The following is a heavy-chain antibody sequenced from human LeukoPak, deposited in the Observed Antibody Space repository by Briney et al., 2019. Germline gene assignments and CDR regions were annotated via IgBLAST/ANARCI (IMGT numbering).Heavy chain of an antibody. D-gene: IGHD2-21*01. J-gene: IGHJ4*02. CDR3: ARGIWSARTVDYYLDY. CDR1: GYTFSNYA. Sequence: WASVKASCKASGYTFSNYAIHWVRQAPGQRFEWMGWINAGNGHTKYSQNFQGRVTITRDSSASTVYMELNSLTSEDTAVYYCARGIWSARTVDYYLDYWGQGTLVTVSS. V-gene: IGHV1-3*01. CDR2: INAGNGHT.